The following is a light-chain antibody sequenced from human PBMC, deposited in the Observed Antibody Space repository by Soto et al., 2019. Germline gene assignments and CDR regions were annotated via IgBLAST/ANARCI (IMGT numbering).Light chain of an antibody. CDR3: CSYAGSYTHV. CDR1: SSDVGGYNY. Sequence: VLTQPRSVSGSPGQSVTISCTGTSSDVGGYNYVSWYQQHPGKAPKLMIYDVSKRPSGVPDRFSGSKSGNTASLTISGLQAEDEADYYCCSYAGSYTHVFGTGTKLTVL. J-gene: IGLJ1*01. CDR2: DVS. V-gene: IGLV2-11*01.